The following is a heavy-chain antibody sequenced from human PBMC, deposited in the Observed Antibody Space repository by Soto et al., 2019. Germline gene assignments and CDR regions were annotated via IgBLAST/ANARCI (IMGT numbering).Heavy chain of an antibody. D-gene: IGHD2-2*01. CDR3: ASKLTFGSSTDY. CDR2: ISGDGTTT. J-gene: IGHJ4*02. V-gene: IGHV3-23*01. Sequence: PGGSLRLSCGASGFTFSNYAMNWVRKAPGRGLEWVSTISGDGTTTHYADSVKGRFTISRDNSKNTQYLQMNSLRAEDTALYYCASKLTFGSSTDYWGQGTLVTVSS. CDR1: GFTFSNYA.